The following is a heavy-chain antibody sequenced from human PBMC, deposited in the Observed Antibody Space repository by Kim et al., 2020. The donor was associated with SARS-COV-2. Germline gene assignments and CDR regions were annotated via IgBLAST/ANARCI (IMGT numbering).Heavy chain of an antibody. CDR3: ARFDNSGYYFIDS. J-gene: IGHJ4*02. V-gene: IGHV4-39*07. CDR1: GGSINSRRCF. D-gene: IGHD3-22*01. CDR2: IYYSGST. Sequence: SETLSLTCTVSGGSINSRRCFWGWIRQPPGKGLEWVGNIYYSGSTYYNPSLKSRVTISIDTSKNQFSLQLTSATAADTAVYYCARFDNSGYYFIDSWGQGSQVTVSS.